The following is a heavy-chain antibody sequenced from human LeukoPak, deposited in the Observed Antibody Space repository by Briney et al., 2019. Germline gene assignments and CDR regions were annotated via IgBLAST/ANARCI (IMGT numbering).Heavy chain of an antibody. CDR3: AKDLAHGGNSDY. D-gene: IGHD2-21*02. Sequence: PGGSLRLSCAASGFTFSSYAMSWVRRAPGKGLEWVSAISGSGGSTYYADSVKGRFTISRDNSKNTLYLQMNSLRAEDTAVYYCAKDLAHGGNSDYWGQGTLVTVSS. CDR2: ISGSGGST. J-gene: IGHJ4*02. CDR1: GFTFSSYA. V-gene: IGHV3-23*01.